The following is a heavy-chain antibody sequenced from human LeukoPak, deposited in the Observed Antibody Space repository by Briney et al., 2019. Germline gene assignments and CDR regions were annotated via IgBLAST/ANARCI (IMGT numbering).Heavy chain of an antibody. D-gene: IGHD3-10*01. V-gene: IGHV4-38-2*02. CDR2: IYHSGST. CDR1: GGSISSYY. Sequence: SETLSLTCTVSGGSISSYYWGWIRQPPGKGLEWIGSIYHSGSTYYNPSLKSRVTISVDTSKNQFSLKLSSVTAADTAVYYCARLRIRGVIIDDLDYWGQGTLVTVSS. J-gene: IGHJ4*02. CDR3: ARLRIRGVIIDDLDY.